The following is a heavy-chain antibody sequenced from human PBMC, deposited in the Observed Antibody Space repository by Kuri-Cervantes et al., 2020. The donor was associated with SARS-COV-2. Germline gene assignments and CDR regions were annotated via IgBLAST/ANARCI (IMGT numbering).Heavy chain of an antibody. J-gene: IGHJ4*02. Sequence: SETLSLTCTVSGVSSRSHYWSWMWQPAMIGRIYTSGSSNYNPSLKSRVTMSVDTSKKQFSLKLSSVTAADTAVYYCAKESLLPSPVFGGVISEGGFDYWGQGTLVTVSS. CDR3: AKESLLPSPVFGGVISEGGFDY. D-gene: IGHD3-3*01. CDR1: GVSSRSHY. CDR2: IYTSGSS. V-gene: IGHV4-4*07.